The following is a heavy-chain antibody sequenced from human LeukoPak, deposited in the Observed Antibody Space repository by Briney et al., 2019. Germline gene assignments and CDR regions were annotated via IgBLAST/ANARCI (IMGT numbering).Heavy chain of an antibody. D-gene: IGHD3-3*01. V-gene: IGHV4-59*01. CDR1: GGSISSYY. J-gene: IGHJ4*01. CDR2: IYYSGST. CDR3: ARADYDFWSGYLDY. Sequence: PSETLSLTCTVSGGSISSYYWSWIRQPPGKGLEWIGYIYYSGSTNYNPSLKSRVTISVDTSKNQFSLKLSSVTAADTAVYYCARADYDFWSGYLDYWGQEPWSPSPQ.